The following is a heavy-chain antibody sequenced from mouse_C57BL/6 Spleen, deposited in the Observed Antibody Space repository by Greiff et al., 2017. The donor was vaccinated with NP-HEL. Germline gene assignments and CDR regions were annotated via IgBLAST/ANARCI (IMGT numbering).Heavy chain of an antibody. D-gene: IGHD4-1*01. CDR2: LYPGSGNT. CDR3: ARSRTGSFAY. V-gene: IGHV1-76*01. J-gene: IGHJ3*01. Sequence: QVQLQQSGAELVRPGASVKLSCKASGYTFTDYYINWVKQRPGQGLEWIARLYPGSGNTYYNEKFKGKATLTAEKSSSTAYMQLSSLTSEDSAVYFCARSRTGSFAYWGQGTLVTVSA. CDR1: GYTFTDYY.